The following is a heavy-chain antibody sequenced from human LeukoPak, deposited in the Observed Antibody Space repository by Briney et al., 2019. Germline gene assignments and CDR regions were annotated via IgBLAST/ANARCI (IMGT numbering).Heavy chain of an antibody. CDR3: ARGNSGSYSQDWFDP. D-gene: IGHD1-26*01. CDR1: GFTFDRFT. CDR2: INRRGQT. Sequence: PGGSLRLSCAASGFTFDRFTIHWVRQTPGKGLEWVSLINRRGQTFYADSVKGRFTISRDNSRNSVFLQMNSLRPEDTALYYCARGNSGSYSQDWFDPWGQGTLVTVSS. V-gene: IGHV3-43*01. J-gene: IGHJ5*02.